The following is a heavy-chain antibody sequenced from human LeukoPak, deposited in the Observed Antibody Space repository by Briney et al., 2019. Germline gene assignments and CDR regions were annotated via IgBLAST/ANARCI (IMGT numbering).Heavy chain of an antibody. CDR1: GYTFTSYD. D-gene: IGHD3-10*01. CDR3: AKVANYYYGSESYYFFEH. CDR2: MNPNSGNT. Sequence: ASVKVSCKASGYTFTSYDINWVRQATGQGLEWMGWMNPNSGNTGYAQKFQGRVTMTRNTSISTAYMELSSLRSEDTAVYYCAKVANYYYGSESYYFFEHWGQGTPVTASS. J-gene: IGHJ4*02. V-gene: IGHV1-8*01.